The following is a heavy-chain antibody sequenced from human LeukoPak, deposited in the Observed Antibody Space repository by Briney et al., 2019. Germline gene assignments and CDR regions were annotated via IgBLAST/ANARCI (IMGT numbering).Heavy chain of an antibody. D-gene: IGHD3-22*01. V-gene: IGHV3-74*01. CDR3: ARAPSEIGGYYPEYFRH. CDR2: IKSDGST. CDR1: GFTFSSYW. Sequence: PGGSLRLSCAASGFTFSSYWMHWVRQAPGKGLVWASRIKSDGSTWYAGSVKGRFTVSRDNAKNTVSLQMNSLRAEDTGVYYCARAPSEIGGYYPEYFRHWGQGTLVIVSS. J-gene: IGHJ1*01.